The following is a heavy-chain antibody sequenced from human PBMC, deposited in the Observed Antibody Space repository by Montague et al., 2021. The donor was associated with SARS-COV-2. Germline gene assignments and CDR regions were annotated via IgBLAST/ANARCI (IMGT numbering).Heavy chain of an antibody. CDR1: GGSISSSSYY. CDR2: IYYSGST. J-gene: IGHJ4*02. V-gene: IGHV4-39*01. D-gene: IGHD3-10*01. CDR3: ARRVDYYGSGSYAN. Sequence: SETLSLTCTVSGGSISSSSYYWGWIRQPPGKGLEWIGSIYYSGSTYYNPSLKSRVTISVDTSKNQFSLKLSSVTAADTAVYYCARRVDYYGSGSYANWGRGTLVTVSS.